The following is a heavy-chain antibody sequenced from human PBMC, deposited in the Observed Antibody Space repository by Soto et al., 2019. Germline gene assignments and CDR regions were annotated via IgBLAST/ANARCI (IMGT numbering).Heavy chain of an antibody. CDR2: IYYTGST. CDR3: ARGQNYNFWSGSYTSVEYYMDV. CDR1: GGSISGSY. V-gene: IGHV4-59*01. J-gene: IGHJ6*03. Sequence: SETLSLTCTVSGGSISGSYWSWIRQPPGNGLEWIGYIYYTGSTSYNPSLKSRVTISVDTSKNQFSLKLSSVTAADTAVYYCARGQNYNFWSGSYTSVEYYMDVWGKGTTVTVSS. D-gene: IGHD3-3*01.